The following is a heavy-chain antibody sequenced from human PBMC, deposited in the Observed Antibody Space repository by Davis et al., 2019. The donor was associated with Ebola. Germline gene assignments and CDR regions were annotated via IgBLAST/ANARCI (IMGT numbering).Heavy chain of an antibody. Sequence: ASVKVSCKASGYTFTSYDITWVRQAPGQGLEWLGRVILKSGATNYAQKFQGRVTMTRDTSISTVYMELSSLRYDDTADYYCARGHNYAHEYWGQGTLVTVSS. V-gene: IGHV1-2*06. J-gene: IGHJ4*02. D-gene: IGHD4-11*01. CDR2: VILKSGAT. CDR1: GYTFTSYD. CDR3: ARGHNYAHEY.